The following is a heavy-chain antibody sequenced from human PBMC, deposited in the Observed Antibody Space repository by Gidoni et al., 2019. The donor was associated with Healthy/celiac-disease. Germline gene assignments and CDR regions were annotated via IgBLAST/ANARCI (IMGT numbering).Heavy chain of an antibody. CDR2: IYHSGST. CDR1: GGSISSGGYS. V-gene: IGHV4-30-2*01. Sequence: QLQLQESGSGLVKPSQTLSLTCAVSGGSISSGGYSWSWIRQPPGKGLEWIGYIYHSGSTYYNPSLKSRVTISVDRAKNQFALKLSSVTAADTAVYYCARSITMVRGGPFDIWGQGTMVTVSS. J-gene: IGHJ3*02. D-gene: IGHD3-10*01. CDR3: ARSITMVRGGPFDI.